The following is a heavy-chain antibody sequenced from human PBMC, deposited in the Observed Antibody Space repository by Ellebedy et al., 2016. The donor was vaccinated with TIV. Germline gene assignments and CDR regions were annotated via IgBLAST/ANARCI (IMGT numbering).Heavy chain of an antibody. CDR1: GGSFSGYY. CDR3: ARGLGPRYCSGGSCYSSDY. Sequence: SETLSLXXAVYGGSFSGYYWSWIRQPPGKGLEWIGEINHSGSTNYNPSLKSRVTISVDTSKNQFSLKLSSVTAADTAVYYCARGLGPRYCSGGSCYSSDYWGQGTLVTVSS. CDR2: INHSGST. J-gene: IGHJ4*02. D-gene: IGHD2-15*01. V-gene: IGHV4-34*01.